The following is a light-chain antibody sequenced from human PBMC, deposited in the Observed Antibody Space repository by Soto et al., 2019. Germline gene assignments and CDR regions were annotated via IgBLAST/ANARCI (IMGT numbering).Light chain of an antibody. V-gene: IGKV1-13*02. J-gene: IGKJ5*01. CDR1: QGVSSA. CDR3: QHFQRDPFT. Sequence: AIQLTQSPSSLSASVGDRVTITCRASQGVSSALAWYQQKPGKPPKVLIYDGSSLQSGVPLRFRGSGSGTEFTLTITGLLPEDFGTYYCQHFQRDPFTYGQGTRLEIK. CDR2: DGS.